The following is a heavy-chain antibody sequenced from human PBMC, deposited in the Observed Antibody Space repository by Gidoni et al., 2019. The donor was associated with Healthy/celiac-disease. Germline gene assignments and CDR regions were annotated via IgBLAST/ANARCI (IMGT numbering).Heavy chain of an antibody. CDR1: GFTFSSYG. CDR3: AREARPTGVAFDY. Sequence: QVQLVESGGGVVQPGRSLRLSCAASGFTFSSYGMHWVRQAPGKGLEWVAVIWYDGSNKYYADSVKGRFTISRDNSKNTLYLQMNSLRAEDTAVYYCAREARPTGVAFDYWGQGTLVTVSS. J-gene: IGHJ4*02. V-gene: IGHV3-33*01. CDR2: IWYDGSNK.